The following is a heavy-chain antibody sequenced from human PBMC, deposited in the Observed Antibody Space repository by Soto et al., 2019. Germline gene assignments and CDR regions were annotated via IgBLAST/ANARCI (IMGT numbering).Heavy chain of an antibody. V-gene: IGHV1-3*01. CDR2: INAGHGNT. D-gene: IGHD2-21*01. CDR1: GYTFTSYA. J-gene: IGHJ4*02. Sequence: ASVKVACKSSGYTFTSYAMHWVRQAPGQRLEWMGWINAGHGNTKYSQKFQGRVTITRDTSASTAYMELSSLRSEDMAVCYCARVPDYYFDSWGQGTLVTVFS. CDR3: ARVPDYYFDS.